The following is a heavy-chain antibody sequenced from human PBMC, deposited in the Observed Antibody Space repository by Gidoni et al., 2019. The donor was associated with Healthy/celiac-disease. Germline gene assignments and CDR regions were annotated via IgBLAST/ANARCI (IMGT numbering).Heavy chain of an antibody. CDR3: ASDIAAAEVLDPPPRAFDI. D-gene: IGHD6-13*01. CDR2: ISHSGST. Sequence: QVQLQESGPGLVKPSGTLSLTCAVSGGSISSSNWWSWVRQPPGKGLEWIGEISHSGSTNYNPSLKSRVTKSGYKSKNQFSLKLSPVTAADTAVYYCASDIAAAEVLDPPPRAFDIWGQGTMVTVSS. V-gene: IGHV4-4*02. CDR1: GGSISSSNW. J-gene: IGHJ3*02.